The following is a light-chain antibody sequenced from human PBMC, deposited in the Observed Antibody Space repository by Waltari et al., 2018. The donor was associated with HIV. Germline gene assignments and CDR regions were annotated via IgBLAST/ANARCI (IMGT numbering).Light chain of an antibody. CDR1: QSVSSSY. Sequence: EIVLTQSPGTLSLSPGERATLSCRASQSVSSSYFAWYQQKPGQAPRLLIYGASSRATGIPDRFSGSGSGTDFTLTISRLEPEDFAVYYSQQYGSSPRTFDQGTKVEI. V-gene: IGKV3-20*01. CDR3: QQYGSSPRT. J-gene: IGKJ1*01. CDR2: GAS.